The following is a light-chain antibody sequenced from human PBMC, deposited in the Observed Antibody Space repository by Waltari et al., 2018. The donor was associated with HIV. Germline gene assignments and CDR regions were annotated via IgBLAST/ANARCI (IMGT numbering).Light chain of an antibody. J-gene: IGLJ2*01. V-gene: IGLV1-40*01. CDR1: RSNIRAGFD. CDR3: QSYDMSQSGSLV. CDR2: DTN. Sequence: QSVLTQPPSVSGAPGQRVTIACTGTRSNIRAGFDVHWYQQIPGNAPKLLIYDTNIRPSGVPDRVSGSTSGTSASLAITGLQSEDEADYYCQSYDMSQSGSLVFGGGTKLTVL.